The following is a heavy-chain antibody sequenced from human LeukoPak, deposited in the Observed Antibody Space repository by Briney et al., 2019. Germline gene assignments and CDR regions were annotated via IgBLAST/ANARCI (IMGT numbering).Heavy chain of an antibody. Sequence: SETLSLTCTVSGVSVSNYCWTWIRQPAGKGLEWTGRICSSGSTIYNPSLKSRVTMSLDMSNNQFSLKLTSVTAADTAIYYCARDRGSDGSDQLDPWGQGIVVTVSS. CDR1: GVSVSNYC. V-gene: IGHV4-4*07. CDR3: ARDRGSDGSDQLDP. D-gene: IGHD3-10*01. J-gene: IGHJ5*02. CDR2: ICSSGST.